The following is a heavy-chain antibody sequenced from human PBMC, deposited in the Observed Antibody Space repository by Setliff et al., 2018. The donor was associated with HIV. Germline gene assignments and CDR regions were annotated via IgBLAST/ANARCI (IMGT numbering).Heavy chain of an antibody. D-gene: IGHD2-21*02. V-gene: IGHV1-69*13. Sequence: SVKVSCKASGGTFSSYAISWVRQAPGQGLEWMGGIIPIFGTANYAQKFQGRVTIPADESTSTAYMELSSRRSEDTAVYYCAGGWVVTAIHYYYYYMDVWGKGTTVTVSS. J-gene: IGHJ6*03. CDR1: GGTFSSYA. CDR2: IIPIFGTA. CDR3: AGGWVVTAIHYYYYYMDV.